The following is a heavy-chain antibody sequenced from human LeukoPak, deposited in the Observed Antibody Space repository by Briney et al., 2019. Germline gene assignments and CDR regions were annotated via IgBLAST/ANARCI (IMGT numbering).Heavy chain of an antibody. CDR1: GYTFTGYY. CDR2: INPNSGGT. V-gene: IGHV1-2*04. CDR3: ARSLPGVVPAASPDYYYYYGMDV. D-gene: IGHD2-2*01. Sequence: ASVKVSCKASGYTFTGYYMHWVRQAPGQGLEWMGWINPNSGGTNYAQKFLGWVTMTRDTSISTAYMELSRLRSDDTAVYYCARSLPGVVPAASPDYYYYYGMDVWGQGTTVTVSS. J-gene: IGHJ6*02.